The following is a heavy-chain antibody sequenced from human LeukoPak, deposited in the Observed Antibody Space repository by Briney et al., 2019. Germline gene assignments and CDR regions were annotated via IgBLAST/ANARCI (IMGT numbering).Heavy chain of an antibody. Sequence: PSGTLSLTCAVSGGSISSSNWWSWVRQPPGKGLEWIGEIYHSGSTNYNPSLKSRVTISVDKSKNQFSLKLSSVTAADTAVYYCARARRGYSYGYTFLDYWGQGTLVTVSS. CDR1: GGSISSSNW. V-gene: IGHV4-4*02. CDR2: IYHSGST. J-gene: IGHJ4*02. D-gene: IGHD5-18*01. CDR3: ARARRGYSYGYTFLDY.